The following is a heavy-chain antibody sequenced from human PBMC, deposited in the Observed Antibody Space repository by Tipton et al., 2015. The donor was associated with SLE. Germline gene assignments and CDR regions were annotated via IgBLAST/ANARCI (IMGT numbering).Heavy chain of an antibody. D-gene: IGHD3-10*01. CDR1: GGSISSSSYY. Sequence: TLSLTCTVSGGSISSSSYYWGWIRQPPGKGLEWIGSIYYSGSTNYNPSLMRRITISVHTSKNQFSMKLSSVTAADSAVYYCATLPYYYGSGSYGDYYGMDVWGQGTTVTVSS. CDR3: ATLPYYYGSGSYGDYYGMDV. CDR2: IYYSGST. J-gene: IGHJ6*02. V-gene: IGHV4-39*07.